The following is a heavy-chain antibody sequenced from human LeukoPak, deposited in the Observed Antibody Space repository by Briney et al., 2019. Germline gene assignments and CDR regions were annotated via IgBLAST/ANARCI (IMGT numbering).Heavy chain of an antibody. D-gene: IGHD3-10*01. CDR1: GGSISSSSYY. CDR2: IYYSGST. J-gene: IGHJ5*02. V-gene: IGHV4-39*07. CDR3: ARDNSDYYGSARYSWFAP. Sequence: ASETLSLTCTVAGGSISSSSYYWGWIRQPPGKGLEWIGSIYYSGSTYYNPSLKSRVTLSVDTSTNQFSLKLSSVTAADTAVYYCARDNSDYYGSARYSWFAPWGQGTLVTVSS.